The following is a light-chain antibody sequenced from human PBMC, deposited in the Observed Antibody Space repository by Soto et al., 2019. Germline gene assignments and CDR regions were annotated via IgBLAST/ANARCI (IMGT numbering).Light chain of an antibody. CDR2: YDN. CDR1: NIGSKS. Sequence: SYELTQPPSVSVAPGKTARITCGGNNIGSKSVHWYQQKPGQAPVLVIYYDNDRPSGSPERFSGSNSGNTATLTISRVEAGDEADYYCQVWDSSSDHVVFGGGTKVTVL. CDR3: QVWDSSSDHVV. V-gene: IGLV3-21*04. J-gene: IGLJ2*01.